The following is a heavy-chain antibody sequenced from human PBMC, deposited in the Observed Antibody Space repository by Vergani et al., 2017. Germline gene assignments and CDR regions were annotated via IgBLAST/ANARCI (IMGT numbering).Heavy chain of an antibody. J-gene: IGHJ4*02. Sequence: QVKLQESGPGLLKPSQTLSLTCTVSGESIRSGSHCWTWVRQPPGKGLEWIGEICHTEDTKYSPSLKSRVTVSVDESRNLFSLRLNSVTAADTAVYYCATIGYRRWGYYFDYWGQGILVTVSS. CDR1: GESIRSGSHC. V-gene: IGHV4-4*02. CDR2: ICHTEDT. D-gene: IGHD2-2*02. CDR3: ATIGYRRWGYYFDY.